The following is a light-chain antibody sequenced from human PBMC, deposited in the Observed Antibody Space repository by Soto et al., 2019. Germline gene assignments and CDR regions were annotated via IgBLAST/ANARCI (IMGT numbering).Light chain of an antibody. J-gene: IGKJ1*01. CDR2: DAS. V-gene: IGKV1-5*01. Sequence: IKMTQSPSTVSASVRDRVTITCRASQSISSWLAWYQQKPGKAPKLLIYDASSLESGVPSRFSGSGSGTEFTLTISSLQPDDFATYYCQQYNSYSRTFGQGPRW. CDR3: QQYNSYSRT. CDR1: QSISSW.